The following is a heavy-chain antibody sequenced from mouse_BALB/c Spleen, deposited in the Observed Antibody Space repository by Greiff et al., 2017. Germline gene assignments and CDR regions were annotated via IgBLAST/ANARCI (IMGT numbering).Heavy chain of an antibody. V-gene: IGHV2-2*02. CDR3: ARNTLGRYYAMDY. CDR2: IWSGGST. CDR1: GFSLTSYG. J-gene: IGHJ4*01. D-gene: IGHD4-1*01. Sequence: VQLVESGPGLVQPSQSLSITCTVSGFSLTSYGVHWVRQSPGKGLEWLGVIWSGGSTDYNAAFISRLSISKDNSKSQVFFKMNSLQANDTAIYYCARNTLGRYYAMDYWGQGTSVTVSS.